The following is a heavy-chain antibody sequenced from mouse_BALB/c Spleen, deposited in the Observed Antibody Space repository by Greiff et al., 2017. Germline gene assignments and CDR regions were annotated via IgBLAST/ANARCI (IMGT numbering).Heavy chain of an antibody. CDR1: GFTFSSYA. CDR2: ISSGGSYT. CDR3: ARQGGHLDY. V-gene: IGHV5-9-3*01. Sequence: EVQRVESGGGLVKPGGSLKLSCAASGFTFSSYAMSWVRQTPEKRLEWVATISSGGSYTYYPDSVKGRFTISRDNAKNTLYLQMSSLRSEDTAMYYCARQGGHLDYWGQGTTLTVSS. J-gene: IGHJ2*01. D-gene: IGHD6-1*01.